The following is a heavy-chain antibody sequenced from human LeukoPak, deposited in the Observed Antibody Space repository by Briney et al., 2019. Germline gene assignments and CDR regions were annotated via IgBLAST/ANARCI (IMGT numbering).Heavy chain of an antibody. Sequence: SETLSLTCTVSGGSISSGSYHWSWIRQPAGKALEWIGRIYPSGSTNYDPSLKSRVTISVDTSKNQFSLKLSSVTAADTAVYYCARDFGYSSSSHAFDIWGQGTMVTVSS. D-gene: IGHD6-6*01. CDR3: ARDFGYSSSSHAFDI. CDR2: IYPSGST. V-gene: IGHV4-61*02. CDR1: GGSISSGSYH. J-gene: IGHJ3*02.